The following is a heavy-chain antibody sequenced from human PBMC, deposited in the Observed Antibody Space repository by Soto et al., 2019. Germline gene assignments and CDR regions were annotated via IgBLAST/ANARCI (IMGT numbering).Heavy chain of an antibody. D-gene: IGHD4-4*01. Sequence: QVQLQQWGAGLLKPSETLSLTCAVYGGSFSGYYWSWIRQPPGKGLEWIGEINHSGSTNYNPSLKSRVTISVDTSKNQFSLHLSSVTAADTAVYYCARGGPYSNFVFHHDYWGQGTLVTVSS. CDR1: GGSFSGYY. J-gene: IGHJ4*02. CDR3: ARGGPYSNFVFHHDY. CDR2: INHSGST. V-gene: IGHV4-34*01.